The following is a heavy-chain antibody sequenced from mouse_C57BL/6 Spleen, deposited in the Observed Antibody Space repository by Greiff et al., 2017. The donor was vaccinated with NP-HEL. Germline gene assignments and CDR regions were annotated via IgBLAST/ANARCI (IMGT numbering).Heavy chain of an antibody. CDR1: GYAFSSYW. CDR3: AAGWDYDDSFYAMDY. D-gene: IGHD2-4*01. J-gene: IGHJ4*01. Sequence: VQLQESGAELVKPGASVKISCKASGYAFSSYWMNWVKQRPGKGLEWIGQIYPGDGDTNYNGKFNGKATLTVDKSSSTAYMQLSSLTSEDSAVYFCAAGWDYDDSFYAMDYWGQGTSVTVSS. CDR2: IYPGDGDT. V-gene: IGHV1-80*01.